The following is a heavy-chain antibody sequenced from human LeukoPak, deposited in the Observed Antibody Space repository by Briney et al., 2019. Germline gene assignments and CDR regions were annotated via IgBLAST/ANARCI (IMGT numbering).Heavy chain of an antibody. Sequence: GGSLRLSCAASGFTFSNYAMSWVRQAPGKGLEWVSTFSSSGGSTYYADSVKGRFTISRDNSKNTLSLQMNSLRVEDTAVFYCAKLARGGYCSGGSCYAPDAFDIWGQGTMVTVSS. J-gene: IGHJ3*02. CDR1: GFTFSNYA. D-gene: IGHD2-15*01. V-gene: IGHV3-23*01. CDR2: FSSSGGST. CDR3: AKLARGGYCSGGSCYAPDAFDI.